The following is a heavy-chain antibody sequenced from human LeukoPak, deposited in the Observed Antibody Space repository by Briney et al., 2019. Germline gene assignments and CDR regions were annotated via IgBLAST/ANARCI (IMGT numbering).Heavy chain of an antibody. CDR3: ARSYRAGLSCFDY. V-gene: IGHV3-23*01. CDR1: GFTFSSYA. J-gene: IGHJ4*02. D-gene: IGHD3-16*02. CDR2: ISGSGGST. Sequence: GGSLRLSCAASGFTFSSYAMSWVRQAPGKGLEWVSAISGSGGSTYYADSVKGRFTISRDNSKNTLYLQMNSLRAEDTAVYYCARSYRAGLSCFDYWGQGTLVTVSS.